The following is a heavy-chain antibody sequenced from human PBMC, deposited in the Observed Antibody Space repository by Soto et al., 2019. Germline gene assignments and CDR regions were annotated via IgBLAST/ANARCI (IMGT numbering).Heavy chain of an antibody. CDR3: VNPYYDSCGYYYDAFDI. D-gene: IGHD3-22*01. V-gene: IGHV3-64D*08. CDR2: ISSNGGST. Sequence: GGSLRLSCSASGFTFISYAMHWVLQAPWKGLEYVSAISSNGGSTYYADSVKGRFTISRDNSKNTLYLQMSSLRAEDTAVYYCVNPYYDSCGYYYDAFDIWGQGTMVTVSS. CDR1: GFTFISYA. J-gene: IGHJ3*02.